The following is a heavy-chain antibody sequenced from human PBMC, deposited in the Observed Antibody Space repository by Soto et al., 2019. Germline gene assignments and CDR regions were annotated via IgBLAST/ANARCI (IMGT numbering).Heavy chain of an antibody. Sequence: QVQLVQSGAEVKKPGSSVKVSCKASGGTFSSYAISWVRQAPGQGLEWMGGIIPIFGTANYAQKFQGRVTITADESTSTADMELSSLRSEDTAVYYCARVPRTNGVYQYYFDYWGQGTLVTVSS. CDR3: ARVPRTNGVYQYYFDY. D-gene: IGHD2-8*01. V-gene: IGHV1-69*01. CDR1: GGTFSSYA. CDR2: IIPIFGTA. J-gene: IGHJ4*02.